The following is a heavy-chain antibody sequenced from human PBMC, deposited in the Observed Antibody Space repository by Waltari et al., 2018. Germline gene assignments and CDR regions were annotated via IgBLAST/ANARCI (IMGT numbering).Heavy chain of an antibody. Sequence: EVQLVESGGDVVQPGGSLRLSCAASGFTFTPYGMTWVRQAPGKGLEWVATIRKDGSETEYVESVKGRFTISRDNAKNSLYLQMNSLRAEDTALYYCARVFRTGSGWPFDYWGQGTLVTVSS. D-gene: IGHD6-25*01. CDR3: ARVFRTGSGWPFDY. CDR2: IRKDGSET. V-gene: IGHV3-7*01. J-gene: IGHJ4*02. CDR1: GFTFTPYG.